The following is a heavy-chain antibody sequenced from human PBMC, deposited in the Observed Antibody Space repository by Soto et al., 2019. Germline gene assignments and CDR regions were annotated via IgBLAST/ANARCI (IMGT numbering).Heavy chain of an antibody. CDR1: GGSIGSYF. CDR3: ARHTGSYPYWYFDL. D-gene: IGHD1-26*01. Sequence: QVQLQESGPGLVKPSETLSLTCTVSGGSIGSYFWSWIRQPPEKELEWIGYITYSGSTNYTPSLTSRLTMSLDTSKIQFSLKLSSVTAADTAVYYCARHTGSYPYWYFDLWGRGTLVTVSS. J-gene: IGHJ2*01. CDR2: ITYSGST. V-gene: IGHV4-59*08.